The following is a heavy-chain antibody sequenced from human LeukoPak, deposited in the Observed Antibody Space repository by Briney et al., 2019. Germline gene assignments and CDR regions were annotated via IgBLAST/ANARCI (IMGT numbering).Heavy chain of an antibody. CDR1: GGSFSGYY. J-gene: IGHJ5*02. Sequence: PSETLSLTCAVYGGSFSGYYWSWIRQPPGKGLEWIGEINHSGSTNYNPSLKSRVTISVDTSKNQFSLKPSSVTAADTAVYYCARLVPLSGAAGWFDPWGQGTLVTVSS. CDR3: ARLVPLSGAAGWFDP. CDR2: INHSGST. D-gene: IGHD6-13*01. V-gene: IGHV4-34*01.